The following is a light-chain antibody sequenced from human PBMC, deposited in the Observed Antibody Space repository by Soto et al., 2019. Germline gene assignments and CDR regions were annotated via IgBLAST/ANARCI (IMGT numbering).Light chain of an antibody. CDR2: DVS. CDR3: SSYTSSSTSLV. Sequence: QSALTQPASVSGSPGQSITISCNGNSSDVGGYNYVFWYQQHPGKAPKLMIYDVSNRPSGVSNRFSGSKSGNTASLTISGRQAEDEADYYCSSYTSSSTSLVFGGGTKLTVL. V-gene: IGLV2-14*01. CDR1: SSDVGGYNY. J-gene: IGLJ3*02.